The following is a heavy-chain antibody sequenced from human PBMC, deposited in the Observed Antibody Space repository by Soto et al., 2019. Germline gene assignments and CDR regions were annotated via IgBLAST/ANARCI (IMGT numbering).Heavy chain of an antibody. CDR2: ISYDGSNK. V-gene: IGHV3-30*18. J-gene: IGHJ4*02. CDR3: AKDAPYYYDSSGYYGPFDY. D-gene: IGHD3-22*01. Sequence: LSLSCAASGFTFSSYGIHWVRQAPGKGLEWVALISYDGSNKYYADSVKGRFTISRDNSKNTLYLQMNSLRAEDTAMYYCAKDAPYYYDSSGYYGPFDYWGQGTLVTVSS. CDR1: GFTFSSYG.